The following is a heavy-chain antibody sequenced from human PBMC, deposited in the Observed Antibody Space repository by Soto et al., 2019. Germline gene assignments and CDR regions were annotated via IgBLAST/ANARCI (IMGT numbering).Heavy chain of an antibody. Sequence: RASVKVSCKASGYTFTGYYMHWVRQAPGQGLEWMGWINPNSGGTNYAQKFQGWVTMTRDTSISTAYMELSRLRSDDTAVYYCARATSIAAAIPDNWFDPWGQGTLVTVSS. CDR1: GYTFTGYY. J-gene: IGHJ5*02. CDR3: ARATSIAAAIPDNWFDP. D-gene: IGHD6-13*01. V-gene: IGHV1-2*04. CDR2: INPNSGGT.